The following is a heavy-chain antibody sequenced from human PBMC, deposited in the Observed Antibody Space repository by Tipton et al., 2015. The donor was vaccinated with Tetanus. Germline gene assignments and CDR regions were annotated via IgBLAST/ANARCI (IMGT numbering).Heavy chain of an antibody. CDR3: ARDSLIYSSSSPTYYYYGMDV. J-gene: IGHJ6*02. CDR2: IYSGGST. D-gene: IGHD6-6*01. Sequence: SLRLSCAASGFTVSSNYMSWVRQAPGKGLEWVSVIYSGGSTYYADSVKGRFTISRDNSKNTLYLQMNSLRAEDTAVYYCARDSLIYSSSSPTYYYYGMDVWGQGTTVTVSS. V-gene: IGHV3-53*01. CDR1: GFTVSSNY.